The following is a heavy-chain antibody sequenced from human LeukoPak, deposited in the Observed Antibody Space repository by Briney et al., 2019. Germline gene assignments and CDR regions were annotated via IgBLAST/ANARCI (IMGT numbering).Heavy chain of an antibody. D-gene: IGHD2-21*02. V-gene: IGHV1-2*02. J-gene: IGHJ6*03. Sequence: AASVKVSCKASGYTFTGYYMHWVRQAPGQGLEWMGWINPNSGGTNYAQKFQGRVTMTRDTSISTAYMELSRLRSDDTAVYYCARGVTARGFYYYMDVWGKGTTVTISS. CDR3: ARGVTARGFYYYMDV. CDR1: GYTFTGYY. CDR2: INPNSGGT.